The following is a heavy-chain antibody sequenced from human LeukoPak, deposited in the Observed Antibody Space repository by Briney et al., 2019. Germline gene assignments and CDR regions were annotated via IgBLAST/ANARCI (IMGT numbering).Heavy chain of an antibody. V-gene: IGHV4-59*11. CDR2: IYYSGST. CDR3: ARVGNIKVAGSKAYFDY. CDR1: GGSISSHY. D-gene: IGHD5-12*01. Sequence: SETLSLTCTVSGGSISSHYWSWIRQPPGKGLEWIGSIYYSGSTYYNPSLKSRVTISVDTSKNQFSLKLSSVTAADTAVYYCARVGNIKVAGSKAYFDYWGQGTLVTVSS. J-gene: IGHJ4*02.